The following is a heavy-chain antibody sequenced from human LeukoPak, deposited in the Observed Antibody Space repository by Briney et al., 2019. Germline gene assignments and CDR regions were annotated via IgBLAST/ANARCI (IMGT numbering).Heavy chain of an antibody. CDR3: ARDWFHATDY. Sequence: GGSLRLSCAASGFTFSSYAMHWVRQAPGKGLEWVAVISYDGSNKYYADSVKGRFTISRDNAKNTLYLQMNSLRAEDTAVYYCARDWFHATDYWGQGTLVTVSS. CDR1: GFTFSSYA. J-gene: IGHJ4*02. V-gene: IGHV3-30*04. D-gene: IGHD2/OR15-2a*01. CDR2: ISYDGSNK.